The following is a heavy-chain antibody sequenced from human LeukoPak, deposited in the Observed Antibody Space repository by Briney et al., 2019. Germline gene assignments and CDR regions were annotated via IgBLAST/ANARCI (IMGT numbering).Heavy chain of an antibody. V-gene: IGHV3-30*04. CDR1: GFTFRSYA. Sequence: PGGSLRLSCAASGFTFRSYAMHWVRQAPGKGLEWVAVISYDGGNKYYIDSVKGRFTISRDNSKNTLYLQMNSLRTEDTAMYYCARGSHRWATTNGNFDYWGQGTLVTVSS. CDR3: ARGSHRWATTNGNFDY. D-gene: IGHD1-1*01. J-gene: IGHJ4*02. CDR2: ISYDGGNK.